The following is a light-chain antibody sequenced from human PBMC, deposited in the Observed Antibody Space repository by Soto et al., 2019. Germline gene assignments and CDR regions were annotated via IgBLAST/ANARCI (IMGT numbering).Light chain of an antibody. J-gene: IGKJ1*01. CDR3: QHYNHWPGT. CDR2: AAS. V-gene: IGKV3-15*01. CDR1: PSVASN. Sequence: EVVMTQSPATLSVSPGERATLSCRASPSVASNVAWYQQKPGQAPRLLIYAASTRATGVPARFSGSGSGTEFTITISSLQSEDVAVDDCQHYNHWPGTFGQGTKVEIK.